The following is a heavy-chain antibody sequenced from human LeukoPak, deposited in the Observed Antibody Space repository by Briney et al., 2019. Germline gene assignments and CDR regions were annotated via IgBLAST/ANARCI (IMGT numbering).Heavy chain of an antibody. CDR3: ARGGFGELFEN. D-gene: IGHD3-10*01. J-gene: IGHJ4*02. CDR1: GYTFTNYG. Sequence: GASVQVSCKASGYTFTNYGINWVRRATGQGLEWMGWISAYNGNTNYAQKLQGRVTMTTDTSTSTAYMELRSLGSDDTAVYYCARGGFGELFENWGQGTLVTVYS. CDR2: ISAYNGNT. V-gene: IGHV1-18*01.